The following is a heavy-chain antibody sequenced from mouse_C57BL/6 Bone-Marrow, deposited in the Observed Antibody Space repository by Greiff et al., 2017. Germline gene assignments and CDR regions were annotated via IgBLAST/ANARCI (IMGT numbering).Heavy chain of an antibody. V-gene: IGHV14-3*01. D-gene: IGHD1-1*01. CDR2: IDPANGNT. J-gene: IGHJ1*03. CDR1: GFNIKNTY. CDR3: ADYYGSPWYFDV. Sequence: VQLQQSVAELVRPGASVKLSCTASGFNIKNTYMHWVKQRPEQGLEWIGRIDPANGNTKYAPKFQGKATITADTSYKTAYLQLSSLTSEVTAIYYCADYYGSPWYFDVWGTGTTVTVSS.